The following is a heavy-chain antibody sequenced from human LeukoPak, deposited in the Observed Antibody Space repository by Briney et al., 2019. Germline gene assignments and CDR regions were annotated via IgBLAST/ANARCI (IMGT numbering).Heavy chain of an antibody. CDR2: VNHSGRT. CDR1: GGSFSDYW. D-gene: IGHD2-15*01. V-gene: IGHV4-34*01. J-gene: IGHJ4*02. CDR3: ARGYCSGGSCYSDY. Sequence: SETLSLTCAVYGGSFSDYWWTWIRQSPGKGLEWIGEVNHSGRTNYNPSLKSRVSISVDRSKKQFSLKLSSVTAADTAVYYCARGYCSGGSCYSDYWGQGTPVTVSS.